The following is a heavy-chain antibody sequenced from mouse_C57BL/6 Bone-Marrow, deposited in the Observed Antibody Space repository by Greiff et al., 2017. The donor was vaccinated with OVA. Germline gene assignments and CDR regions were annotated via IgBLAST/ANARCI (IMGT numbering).Heavy chain of an antibody. CDR1: GFTFSSYA. Sequence: DVKLVESGGGLVKPGGSLKLSCAASGFTFSSYAMSWVRQTPEKRLEWVATISDGGSYTYYPDNVKGRFTISRDNAKNNLYLQMSHLKSEDTAMYYCAREGYYGSSYWPMDYWGQGTSVTVSS. J-gene: IGHJ4*01. D-gene: IGHD1-1*01. CDR2: ISDGGSYT. CDR3: AREGYYGSSYWPMDY. V-gene: IGHV5-4*01.